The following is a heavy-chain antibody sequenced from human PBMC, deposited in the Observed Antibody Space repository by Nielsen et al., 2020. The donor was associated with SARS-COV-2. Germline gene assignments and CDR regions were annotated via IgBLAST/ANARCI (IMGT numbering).Heavy chain of an antibody. CDR1: GFTFNSYW. CDR3: VRSEGEDWFDP. J-gene: IGHJ5*02. D-gene: IGHD1-26*01. CDR2: IKEDGSEK. Sequence: GESLKISCAASGFTFNSYWMSWVRQAPGKGLEWVANIKEDGSEKYYVDSVKGRFTISRDNAKNSLYLQMNSLRAEDTAVYYCVRSEGEDWFDPWGQGTLVTVSS. V-gene: IGHV3-7*01.